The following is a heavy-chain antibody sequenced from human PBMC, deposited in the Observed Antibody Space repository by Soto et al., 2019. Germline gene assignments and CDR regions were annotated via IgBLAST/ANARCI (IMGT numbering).Heavy chain of an antibody. CDR2: INPIVSMS. D-gene: IGHD3-10*01. CDR1: GDTFGFYT. Sequence: QVQLVQSGTEVKKPGSSVKVSCKASGDTFGFYTINWVRQAPGLGLEWVGRINPIVSMSNYAQKFQGRVSMTADKSTSTAYMELRILRSDDTAMYFCAASYGSGYRAFDYWGQGALVIVSS. J-gene: IGHJ4*02. V-gene: IGHV1-69*02. CDR3: AASYGSGYRAFDY.